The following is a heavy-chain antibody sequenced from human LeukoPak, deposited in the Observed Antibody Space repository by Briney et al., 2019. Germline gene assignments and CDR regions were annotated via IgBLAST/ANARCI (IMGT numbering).Heavy chain of an antibody. V-gene: IGHV1-2*02. Sequence: ASVKVSCKASGYTFTCYYMSWVRQAPGQGLEWMGWINPNSGDTNYAQKFQGRVTMTRDTSIRTAYMELSRLRSDDTAVYYCARDSGLGYSGYDLAWWGQGTLVTVSS. CDR3: ARDSGLGYSGYDLAW. J-gene: IGHJ1*01. CDR1: GYTFTCYY. CDR2: INPNSGDT. D-gene: IGHD5-12*01.